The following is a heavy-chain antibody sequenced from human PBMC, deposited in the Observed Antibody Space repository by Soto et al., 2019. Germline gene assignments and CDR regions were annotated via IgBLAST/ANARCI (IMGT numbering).Heavy chain of an antibody. CDR3: TTGRGGSAYVPGAY. D-gene: IGHD5-12*01. Sequence: EVQLVESGGGLVKPGGSLRLSCAASGFSFTSAWMNWVRQIPGKGLEWVGRIKTNIDGGATDYSAPVKGRFTISRDDSKDTVYLQMNSLKTEDTAVYYCTTGRGGSAYVPGAYWGLGAQVTVSS. CDR1: GFSFTSAW. J-gene: IGHJ4*02. CDR2: IKTNIDGGAT. V-gene: IGHV3-15*07.